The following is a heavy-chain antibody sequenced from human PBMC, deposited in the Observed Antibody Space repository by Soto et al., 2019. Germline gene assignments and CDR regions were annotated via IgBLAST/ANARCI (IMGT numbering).Heavy chain of an antibody. CDR3: LRDFRRFLEWPTKVYHYFGMDA. V-gene: IGHV3-48*03. Sequence: GGSLRLSCVVSGFTFSRYEMNWVRQAPGKGLEWISYINGNGTTTYYGASVKGRFTISRDNAKNSLYLQMNGLRADDSALYYRLRDFRRFLEWPTKVYHYFGMDACGRGTTVTVS. D-gene: IGHD3-3*01. J-gene: IGHJ6*02. CDR2: INGNGTTT. CDR1: GFTFSRYE.